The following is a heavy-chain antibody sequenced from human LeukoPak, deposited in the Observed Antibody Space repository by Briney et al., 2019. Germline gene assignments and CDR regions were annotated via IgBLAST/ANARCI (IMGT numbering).Heavy chain of an antibody. V-gene: IGHV3-66*01. CDR3: ARDGKGPRRYYYYYGMDV. CDR2: IYSGGST. Sequence: GGSLRLSCAASGFTFSSYSMNWVRQAPGKGLEWVSVIYSGGSTYYADSVKGRFTISRDSSKNTLYLQMNSLRAEDTAVYYCARDGKGPRRYYYYYGMDVWGQGTTVTVSS. CDR1: GFTFSSYS. J-gene: IGHJ6*02. D-gene: IGHD1-26*01.